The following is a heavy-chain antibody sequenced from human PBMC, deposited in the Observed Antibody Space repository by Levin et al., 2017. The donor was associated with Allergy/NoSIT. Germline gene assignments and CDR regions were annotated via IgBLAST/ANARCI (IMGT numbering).Heavy chain of an antibody. D-gene: IGHD3-22*01. CDR1: GFTFSSYS. J-gene: IGHJ4*02. V-gene: IGHV3-48*02. CDR2: ISSSSSTI. Sequence: GGSLRLSCAASGFTFSSYSMNWVRQAPGKGLEWVSYISSSSSTIYYADSVKGRFTISRDNAKNSLYLQMNSLRDEDTAVYYCARANYDSSGYYGFDYWGQGTLVTVSS. CDR3: ARANYDSSGYYGFDY.